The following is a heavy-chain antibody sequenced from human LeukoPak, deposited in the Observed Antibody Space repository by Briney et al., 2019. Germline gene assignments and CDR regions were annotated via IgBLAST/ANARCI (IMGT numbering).Heavy chain of an antibody. CDR3: ARPGIPVGRHYPFDY. V-gene: IGHV1-18*01. CDR2: ISAYNGNT. Sequence: GASVKVSCKTSGFTFTSYGISWLRQAPGQGLEWLGWISAYNGNTNYAQKIRGRVTMTTDTATSTAYMELRSPRSDDTAVYYCARPGIPVGRHYPFDYWGQGTLVTVSS. CDR1: GFTFTSYG. D-gene: IGHD6-19*01. J-gene: IGHJ4*02.